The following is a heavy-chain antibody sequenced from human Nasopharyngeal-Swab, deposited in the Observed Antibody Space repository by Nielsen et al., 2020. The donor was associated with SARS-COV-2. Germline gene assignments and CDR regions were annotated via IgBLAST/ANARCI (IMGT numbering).Heavy chain of an antibody. CDR2: IYAGDSDT. V-gene: IGHV5-51*01. D-gene: IGHD3-3*01. Sequence: VRQMPGKGLAWMGIIYAGDSDTRYCPSSQGQVTISADKSINTAYLQWSSLKASDTAMYYCARAPYDFWSGYSMYYFDYWGQGTLVTVSS. CDR3: ARAPYDFWSGYSMYYFDY. J-gene: IGHJ4*02.